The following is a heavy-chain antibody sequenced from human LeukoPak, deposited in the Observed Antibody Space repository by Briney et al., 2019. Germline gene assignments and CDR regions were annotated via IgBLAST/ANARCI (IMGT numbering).Heavy chain of an antibody. CDR3: TRDVTSYGHFDS. D-gene: IGHD3-16*01. V-gene: IGHV3-21*01. Sequence: GGSLRLSCAASGFTFSDYHMNWVRQAPGKGLEWVAYISSASNYIYYADSVKGRLTVSRDNAKNSLYLQMDSLRAEDTAAYYCTRDVTSYGHFDSWGQGTLVTVAS. CDR1: GFTFSDYH. CDR2: ISSASNYI. J-gene: IGHJ4*02.